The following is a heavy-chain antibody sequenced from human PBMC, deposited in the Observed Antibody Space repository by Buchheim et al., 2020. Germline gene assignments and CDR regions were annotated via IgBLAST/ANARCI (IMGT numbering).Heavy chain of an antibody. V-gene: IGHV4-39*01. CDR2: IYYSGNT. D-gene: IGHD2/OR15-2a*01. J-gene: IGHJ4*02. CDR1: GGSISSSGYY. Sequence: QLQLQESGPGLVKPSETLSLICSVSGGSISSSGYYWGWIRQPPGKGLEWIGNIYYSGNTSYNSSFKSRVTMSVDTSKNQFSLKLRSVTAAYTAVYYCARRDTLTTYSFDYWGQGIL. CDR3: ARRDTLTTYSFDY.